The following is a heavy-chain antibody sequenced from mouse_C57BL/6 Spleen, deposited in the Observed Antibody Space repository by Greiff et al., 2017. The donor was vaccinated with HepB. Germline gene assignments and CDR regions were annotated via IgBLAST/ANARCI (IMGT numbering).Heavy chain of an antibody. CDR1: GFSFNTYA. CDR3: VKEDEGRYFDV. CDR2: IRSKSNNYAT. Sequence: EVQGVESGGGLVQPKGSLKLSCAASGFSFNTYAMNWVRQAPGKGLEWVARIRSKSNNYATYYADSVKDRFTISRDESESMLYLQMNNLKTEDTAMYYCVKEDEGRYFDVWGTGTTVTVSS. J-gene: IGHJ1*03. V-gene: IGHV10-1*01.